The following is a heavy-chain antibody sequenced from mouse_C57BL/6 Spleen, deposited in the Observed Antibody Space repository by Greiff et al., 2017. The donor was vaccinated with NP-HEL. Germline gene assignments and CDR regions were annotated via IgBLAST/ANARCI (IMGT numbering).Heavy chain of an antibody. J-gene: IGHJ3*01. CDR3: ARSSSGYASAWFAY. V-gene: IGHV1-69*01. CDR2: IDPSDSYT. CDR1: GYTFTSYW. D-gene: IGHD3-2*02. Sequence: QVQLQQPGAELVMPGASVKLSCKASGYTFTSYWMHWVKQRPGQGLEWIGEIDPSDSYTNYNQKFKGKSTLTVDKSSSTAYMQLSSLTSEDSAVYYCARSSSGYASAWFAYWGQGTLVTVSA.